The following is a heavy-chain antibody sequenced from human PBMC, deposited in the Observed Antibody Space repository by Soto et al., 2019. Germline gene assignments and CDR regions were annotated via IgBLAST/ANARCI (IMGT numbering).Heavy chain of an antibody. CDR3: ARDDFWSGYNLPGMDV. D-gene: IGHD3-3*01. CDR1: GFTFSSYA. CDR2: ISYDGSNK. Sequence: QVQLVESGGGVVQPGRSLRLSCAASGFTFSSYAMHWVRQAPGKGLEWVAVISYDGSNKYYADSVKGRFTISRDNSKXXLYLQMNSLRAEDTAVYYCARDDFWSGYNLPGMDVWGQGTTVTVSS. J-gene: IGHJ6*02. V-gene: IGHV3-30-3*01.